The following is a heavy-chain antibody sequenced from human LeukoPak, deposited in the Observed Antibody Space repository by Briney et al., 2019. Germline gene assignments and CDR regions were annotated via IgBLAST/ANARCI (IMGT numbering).Heavy chain of an antibody. D-gene: IGHD3-10*01. Sequence: GGSLRLSCAASGFTFSSYAMSWVRQAPGKGLEWVSAISGSGGSTYYADSVKGRFTISSDNSKNTLYLQMNSLRAEDTAVYYCAKDLRITMVRGVIIYFDYWGQGTLVTVSS. CDR2: ISGSGGST. J-gene: IGHJ4*02. CDR1: GFTFSSYA. CDR3: AKDLRITMVRGVIIYFDY. V-gene: IGHV3-23*01.